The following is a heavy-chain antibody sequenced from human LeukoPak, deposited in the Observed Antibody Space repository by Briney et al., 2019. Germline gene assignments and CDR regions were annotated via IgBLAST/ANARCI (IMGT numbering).Heavy chain of an antibody. J-gene: IGHJ3*02. V-gene: IGHV3-21*01. CDR2: ISSSSSYI. D-gene: IGHD2-2*03. Sequence: GGSLRLSCAASGFTFSSYSMNWVRQAPGKGLEWVSSISSSSSYIYYAGSVKGRFTISRDNAKNSLYLQMNSLRAEDTAVYYCARDGYCSSTSCYGDPGAFDIWGQGTMVTVSS. CDR1: GFTFSSYS. CDR3: ARDGYCSSTSCYGDPGAFDI.